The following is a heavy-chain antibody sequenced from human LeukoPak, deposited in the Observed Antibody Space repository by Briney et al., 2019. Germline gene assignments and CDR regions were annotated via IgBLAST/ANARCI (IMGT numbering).Heavy chain of an antibody. CDR3: ARDITVAGDY. V-gene: IGHV3-48*04. J-gene: IGHJ4*02. CDR1: GFSFSSYS. Sequence: PGGSLRLSCAASGFSFSSYSMNWVRQAPGKGLEWVSYISSSSNTIYYADSVKGRFSISRDNAKNSLYLQMNSLRAEDTAVYYCARDITVAGDYWGQGTLVTVSS. D-gene: IGHD6-19*01. CDR2: ISSSSNTI.